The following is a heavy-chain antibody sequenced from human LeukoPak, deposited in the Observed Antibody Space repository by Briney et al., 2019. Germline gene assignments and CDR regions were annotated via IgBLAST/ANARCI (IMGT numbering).Heavy chain of an antibody. CDR1: GGSFSGYY. D-gene: IGHD2-2*01. CDR3: ARERRQLEWFDP. CDR2: INHSGST. Sequence: SETLSLTCAVYGGSFSGYYWSWIRQPPGKGLEWIGEINHSGSTNYNPSLKSRVTISVDTSKNQSSLKLSSVTAADTAVYYCARERRQLEWFDPWGQGTLVTVSS. V-gene: IGHV4-34*01. J-gene: IGHJ5*02.